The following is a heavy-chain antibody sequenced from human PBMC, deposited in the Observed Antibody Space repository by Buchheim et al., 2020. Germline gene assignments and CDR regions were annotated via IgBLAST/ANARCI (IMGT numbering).Heavy chain of an antibody. V-gene: IGHV3-66*01. CDR3: ARMVVVAAQTLWFDP. J-gene: IGHJ5*02. CDR1: GFTVSSNY. D-gene: IGHD2-15*01. Sequence: EVQLVESGGGLVQPGGSLRLSCAASGFTVSSNYMSWVRQAPGKGLEWVSVIYSGGSTYYADSVKGRFTIFRDNSKNTLYLQMNSLRAEDTAVYYCARMVVVAAQTLWFDPWGQGTL. CDR2: IYSGGST.